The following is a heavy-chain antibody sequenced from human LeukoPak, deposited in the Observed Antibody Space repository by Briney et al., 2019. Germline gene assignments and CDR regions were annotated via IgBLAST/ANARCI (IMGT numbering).Heavy chain of an antibody. V-gene: IGHV3-30*02. CDR3: AKDLTCSSTSCYRGGEDYFDY. CDR1: GLTFSSYG. J-gene: IGHJ4*02. CDR2: IRYDGSNK. Sequence: GGSLRLSXAASGLTFSSYGMHWVRQAPGKGPEWVAFIRYDGSNKYYADSVKGRFTISRDNSKNTLYLQMNSLRAEDTAVYYCAKDLTCSSTSCYRGGEDYFDYWGQRTLVTVSS. D-gene: IGHD2-2*02.